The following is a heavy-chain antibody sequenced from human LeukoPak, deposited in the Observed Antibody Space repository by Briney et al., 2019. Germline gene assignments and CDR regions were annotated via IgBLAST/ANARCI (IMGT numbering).Heavy chain of an antibody. CDR3: TTDLAYCGGDCYLFDY. J-gene: IGHJ4*02. D-gene: IGHD2-21*02. Sequence: GSLRLSCAASGFTFSNAWMSWVRQAPGKGLEWVGRIKSKTDGGTTDYAAPVRGRFTISRDDSKNTLYLQMNSLKTEDTAVYYCTTDLAYCGGDCYLFDYWGQGTLVTVSS. V-gene: IGHV3-15*01. CDR2: IKSKTDGGTT. CDR1: GFTFSNAW.